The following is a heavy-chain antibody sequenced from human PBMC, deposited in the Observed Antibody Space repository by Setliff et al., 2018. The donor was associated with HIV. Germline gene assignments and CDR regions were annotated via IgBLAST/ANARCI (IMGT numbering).Heavy chain of an antibody. V-gene: IGHV4-31*03. Sequence: TLSLTCTVSGGSISSDAYYWSWIRQHPGKGLEWIGYVYYTGSTYYNPSLKSRVTMSVDTSKNQFSLKLSSVTVADTAIYYCATKPRPIVVVPAATFWYFDLWGRGTLVTVSS. D-gene: IGHD2-2*01. CDR2: VYYTGST. CDR1: GGSISSDAYY. J-gene: IGHJ2*01. CDR3: ATKPRPIVVVPAATFWYFDL.